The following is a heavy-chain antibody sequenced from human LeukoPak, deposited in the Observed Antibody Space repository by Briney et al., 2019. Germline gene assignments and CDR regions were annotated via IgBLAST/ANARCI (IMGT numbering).Heavy chain of an antibody. Sequence: SETLSLTCTVSGGSISSSSYYWGWIRQPPGKGLEWIGSIYYSGSTYYNPSLKSRVTISVDTSKNQFSLKLSSVTAADTAVYYCARSVRFLEWLSSKYYFDYWGQGTLVTVSS. CDR1: GGSISSSSYY. CDR2: IYYSGST. V-gene: IGHV4-39*07. CDR3: ARSVRFLEWLSSKYYFDY. D-gene: IGHD3-3*01. J-gene: IGHJ4*02.